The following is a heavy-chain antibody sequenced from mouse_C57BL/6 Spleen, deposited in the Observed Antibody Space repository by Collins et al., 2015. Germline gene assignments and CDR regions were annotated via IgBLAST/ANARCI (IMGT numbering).Heavy chain of an antibody. V-gene: IGHV14-4*01. Sequence: EVQLQQSGAELVRPGASVKLSCTASGFNVKDDYMHWVKQRPEQGLEWIGWIDPENGDTEYASKFQGKATITADTSSNTAYLQLSSLTSEDTAVYYCTTCDGYYPWYFDVWGTGTTVTVSS. CDR2: IDPENGDT. CDR1: GFNVKDDY. D-gene: IGHD2-3*01. J-gene: IGHJ1*03. CDR3: TTCDGYYPWYFDV.